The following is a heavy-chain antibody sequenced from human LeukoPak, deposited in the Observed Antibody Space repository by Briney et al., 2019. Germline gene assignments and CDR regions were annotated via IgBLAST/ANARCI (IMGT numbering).Heavy chain of an antibody. D-gene: IGHD3-22*01. CDR2: VSSSSSYI. Sequence: GGSLRLSCAASGFTVGSNYMSWVRQALGKGLEWVSSVSSSSSYISYADSVKGRFTISRDNAKKSLYLQMNSLRAEDTAVYYCARDIPRGSGYYFDYWGQGTLVTVSS. J-gene: IGHJ4*02. CDR3: ARDIPRGSGYYFDY. V-gene: IGHV3-21*01. CDR1: GFTVGSNY.